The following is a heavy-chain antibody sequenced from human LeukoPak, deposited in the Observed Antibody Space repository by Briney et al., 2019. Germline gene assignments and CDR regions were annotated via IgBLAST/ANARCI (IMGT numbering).Heavy chain of an antibody. Sequence: SETLSLTCTVFGGSISSYYWSWIRQPAGKGLELIGRIYTSGTTNYNPSLKSRVTMSVDTSKNQFSLKLSSVTAADTAVYYCARAPTGTGGWNWFDPWGQGTLVTVSS. V-gene: IGHV4-4*07. CDR2: IYTSGTT. J-gene: IGHJ5*02. CDR3: ARAPTGTGGWNWFDP. CDR1: GGSISSYY. D-gene: IGHD1-1*01.